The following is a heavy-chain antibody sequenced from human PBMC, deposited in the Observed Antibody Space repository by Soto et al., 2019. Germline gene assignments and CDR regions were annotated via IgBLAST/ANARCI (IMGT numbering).Heavy chain of an antibody. V-gene: IGHV1-2*02. J-gene: IGHJ4*02. CDR2: INPNSGVA. D-gene: IGHD3-10*01. CDR1: GYAFTDYF. Sequence: QVQLVHSGPEVKKPGASVTVSCKASGYAFTDYFLNWVRQAPGQGLEWAGWINPNSGVANLAQKFDGRVTLTRDTSIGTVYMEMTGLTSDDTAVYFCARMPGQWELFKFDNWGQGTLVTVSS. CDR3: ARMPGQWELFKFDN.